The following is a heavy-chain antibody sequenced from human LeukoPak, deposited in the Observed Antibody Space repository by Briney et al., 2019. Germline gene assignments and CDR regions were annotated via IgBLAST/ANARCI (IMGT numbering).Heavy chain of an antibody. D-gene: IGHD3/OR15-3a*01. CDR3: AREVFPVGLLNTAFDH. CDR1: RFTLRMYW. Sequence: QPVGSLRLSSDVSRFTLRMYWMTWVRQAPGKGLEWVANIKEGGSRDWYVDSLKGRFTISRDNARNSVYLQMNGLRVEDAAVYYCAREVFPVGLLNTAFDHWGQGALVTVSS. J-gene: IGHJ4*02. CDR2: IKEGGSRD. V-gene: IGHV3-7*01.